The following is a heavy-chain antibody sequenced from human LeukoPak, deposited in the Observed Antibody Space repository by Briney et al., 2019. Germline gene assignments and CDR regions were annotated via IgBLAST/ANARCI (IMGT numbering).Heavy chain of an antibody. V-gene: IGHV4-38-2*02. J-gene: IGHJ4*02. CDR1: GYSITSGYY. D-gene: IGHD3-10*01. CDR3: ARGVSSEYMVRGVILPDY. CDR2: LYHSGST. Sequence: SETLSLTCTVSGYSITSGYYWGWIRQPPGQGLEWIGTLYHSGSTYYNPSLKSRVTISLDTSKNQFSLKLSSVTAADTAVYYCARGVSSEYMVRGVILPDYWGQGTLVTVSS.